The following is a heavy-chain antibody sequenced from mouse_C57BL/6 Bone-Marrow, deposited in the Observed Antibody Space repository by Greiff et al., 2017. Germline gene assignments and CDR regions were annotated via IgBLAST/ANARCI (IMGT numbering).Heavy chain of an antibody. CDR2: IYPGSGST. V-gene: IGHV1-55*01. CDR1: GYTFTSYW. Sequence: VQLQQPGAELVKPGASVKMSCKASGYTFTSYWITWVKQRPGQGLEWIGDIYPGSGSTNYNEKFKSKATLTVDTSSSTAYMQLSSLTSEDSAVYYCARDYYYGSSYGYAMDYWGQGTSVTVSS. J-gene: IGHJ4*01. CDR3: ARDYYYGSSYGYAMDY. D-gene: IGHD1-1*01.